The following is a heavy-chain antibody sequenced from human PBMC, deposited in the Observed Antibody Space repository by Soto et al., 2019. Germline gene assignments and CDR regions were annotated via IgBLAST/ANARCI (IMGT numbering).Heavy chain of an antibody. V-gene: IGHV4-59*08. CDR2: IYYSGST. D-gene: IGHD1-26*01. CDR1: GYSISSSYY. Sequence: SETLSLTCAVSGYSISSSYYWSWIRQPPGKGLEWIGYIYYSGSTNYNPSLKSRVTISVDTSKNQFSLKLTSVTAADTAVYYSASNDWERPATYWGQGTLITASS. CDR3: ASNDWERPATY. J-gene: IGHJ4*02.